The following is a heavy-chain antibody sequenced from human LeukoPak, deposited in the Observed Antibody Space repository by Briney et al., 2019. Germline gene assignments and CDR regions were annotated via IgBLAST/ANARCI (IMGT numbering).Heavy chain of an antibody. D-gene: IGHD3-22*01. J-gene: IGHJ3*02. V-gene: IGHV3-13*01. CDR1: GFTFSSYD. Sequence: PGGSLRLSCAASGFTFSSYDMHWVRQATGKGLGWVSAIGTAGDTYYPGSVKGRFTISRENAKNSLYLQMDSLRAGDTAVYYCARVSYDSSGYAAFDIWGQGTMVTVSS. CDR2: IGTAGDT. CDR3: ARVSYDSSGYAAFDI.